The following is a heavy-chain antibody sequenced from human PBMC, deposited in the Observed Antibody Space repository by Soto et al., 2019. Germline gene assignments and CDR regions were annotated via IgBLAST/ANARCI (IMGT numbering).Heavy chain of an antibody. J-gene: IGHJ3*02. CDR2: IKQDGSEK. CDR1: GFTFSSYW. CDR3: ARDPSDYIWGSYRDDAFDI. D-gene: IGHD3-16*02. V-gene: IGHV3-7*01. Sequence: GGSLRLSCAASGFTFSSYWMSWVRQAPGKGLEWVANIKQDGSEKYYVDSVKGRFTISRDNAKNSLYLQMNSLRAEDTAVYYCARDPSDYIWGSYRDDAFDIWGQGTMVTVSS.